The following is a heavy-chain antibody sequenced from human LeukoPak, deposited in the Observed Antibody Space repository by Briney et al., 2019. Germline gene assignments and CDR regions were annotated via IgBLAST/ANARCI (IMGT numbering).Heavy chain of an antibody. V-gene: IGHV4-59*01. J-gene: IGHJ4*02. CDR2: IHYSGST. CDR3: ARGIGIAAAGNYFDY. D-gene: IGHD6-13*01. CDR1: GGSISSYY. Sequence: SETLSLTCTVSGGSISSYYWSWIRQPPGKGLEWIGYIHYSGSTNYNPSLKSRVTISVDTSKNQFSLKLSSVTAADTAVYYCARGIGIAAAGNYFDYWGQGTLVTVSS.